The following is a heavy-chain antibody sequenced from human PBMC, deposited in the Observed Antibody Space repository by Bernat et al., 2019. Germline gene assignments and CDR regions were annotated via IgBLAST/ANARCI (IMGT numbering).Heavy chain of an antibody. V-gene: IGHV1-18*01. CDR1: GYTFTSYG. CDR3: ARHSGYDYYYYYGMDV. D-gene: IGHD5-12*01. CDR2: ISAYNGNT. Sequence: QVQLVQSGAEVKKPGASVKVSCKASGYTFTSYGINWVRQAPGQGLEWMGWISAYNGNTNYAQKLQGRVTMTTDTSTSTAYMELRSLRSDDTAVYYCARHSGYDYYYYYGMDVWGQGTTVTVSS. J-gene: IGHJ6*02.